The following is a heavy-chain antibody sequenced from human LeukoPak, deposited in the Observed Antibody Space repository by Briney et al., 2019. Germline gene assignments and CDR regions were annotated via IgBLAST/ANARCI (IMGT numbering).Heavy chain of an antibody. D-gene: IGHD5-24*01. V-gene: IGHV3-23*01. CDR2: ISGSGGST. CDR1: GFTFSSYA. CDR3: AKDPENSMATSKFDY. Sequence: GGSLRLSCAASGFTFSSYAMSWVRQAPGKGLEWVSAISGSGGSTYYADSVKGRFTISRDNSKNTLYLQMNSLRAEDTAVYYCAKDPENSMATSKFDYWGQGTLVTVSS. J-gene: IGHJ4*02.